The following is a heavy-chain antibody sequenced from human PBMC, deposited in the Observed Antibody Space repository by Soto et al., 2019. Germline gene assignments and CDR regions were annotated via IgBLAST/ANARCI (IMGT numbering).Heavy chain of an antibody. Sequence: GGALRLSFAAPGFTLSSFSIHWAPPAPGKGLEWVTVISIRGGDEYYAESVRGRFTISRDDSKNTPYLQMDSLRVEDTAVYYCARGTIVARQHLDYWGQGTLATVSS. D-gene: IGHD6-6*01. J-gene: IGHJ4*02. CDR1: GFTLSSFS. CDR2: ISIRGGDE. CDR3: ARGTIVARQHLDY. V-gene: IGHV3-30*03.